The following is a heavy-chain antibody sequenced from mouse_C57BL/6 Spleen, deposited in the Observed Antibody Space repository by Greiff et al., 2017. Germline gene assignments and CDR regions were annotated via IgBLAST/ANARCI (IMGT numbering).Heavy chain of an antibody. D-gene: IGHD1-1*01. CDR3: ARRTITTVVARDFDY. CDR2: ISSGSSTI. Sequence: EVKLVESGGGLVKPGGSLKLSCAASGFTFSDYGMHWVRQAPEKGLEWVAYISSGSSTIYYADTVKGRFTISRDNAKNTLFLQMTILRSEDKAMYYCARRTITTVVARDFDYWGQGTTLTVSS. CDR1: GFTFSDYG. J-gene: IGHJ2*01. V-gene: IGHV5-17*01.